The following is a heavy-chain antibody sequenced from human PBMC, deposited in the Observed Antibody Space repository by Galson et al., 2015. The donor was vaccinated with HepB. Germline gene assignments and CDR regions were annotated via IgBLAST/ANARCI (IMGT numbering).Heavy chain of an antibody. J-gene: IGHJ4*02. D-gene: IGHD6-13*01. CDR1: GYTLTELS. CDR3: ATETLSSSWVFFDY. Sequence: SVKVSCKVSGYTLTELSMHWVRQAPGKGLEWMGGFDPEDGETIYARKFQGRVTMTEDTSTDTAYMELSSLRSEDTAVYYCATETLSSSWVFFDYWGQGTLVTVSS. V-gene: IGHV1-24*01. CDR2: FDPEDGET.